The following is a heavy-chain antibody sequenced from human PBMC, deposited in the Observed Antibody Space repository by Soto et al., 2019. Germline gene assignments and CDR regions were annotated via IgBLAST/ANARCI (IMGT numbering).Heavy chain of an antibody. CDR2: INPNGGGT. CDR1: GYSFTANY. V-gene: IGHV1-2*02. D-gene: IGHD6-13*01. Sequence: QVQLVQSGAEVKKPGASVKVSCKASGYSFTANYIHWVRQAPGQGLEWMAWINPNGGGTNYAQKFQGRVTMTRDTSISTTYMELSGLISVDTAVYYCARGAGSSSFDSWGQGTLVTVSS. J-gene: IGHJ4*02. CDR3: ARGAGSSSFDS.